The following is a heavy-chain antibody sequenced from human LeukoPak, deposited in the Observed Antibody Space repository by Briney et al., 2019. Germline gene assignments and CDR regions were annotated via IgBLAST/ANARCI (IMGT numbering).Heavy chain of an antibody. Sequence: GGSLRLSCAASGFTFSNYWMNWFRQAPGKGLEWVAVISYEGSNKYYADSVKGRFTISRDNSKNTLYLQMNSLRAEDTAVYYCARDSGSRPEYYFDYWGQGTLVTVSS. CDR2: ISYEGSNK. V-gene: IGHV3-30*19. J-gene: IGHJ4*02. CDR1: GFTFSNYW. D-gene: IGHD5-12*01. CDR3: ARDSGSRPEYYFDY.